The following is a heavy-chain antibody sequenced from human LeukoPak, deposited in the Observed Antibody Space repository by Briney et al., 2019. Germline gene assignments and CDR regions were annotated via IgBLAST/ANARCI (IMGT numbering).Heavy chain of an antibody. CDR3: ARDQVRQLVPSPYYWYFDL. V-gene: IGHV1-18*01. Sequence: GASVKVSCKASGYIFTSYGISWVRQAPGQGLEWMGWISAYNGNTNYAQKLQGRVTMTTDTSTSTAYMELRSLRSDDTAVYYCARDQVRQLVPSPYYWYFDLWGRGTLVTVSS. J-gene: IGHJ2*01. CDR2: ISAYNGNT. CDR1: GYIFTSYG. D-gene: IGHD6-13*01.